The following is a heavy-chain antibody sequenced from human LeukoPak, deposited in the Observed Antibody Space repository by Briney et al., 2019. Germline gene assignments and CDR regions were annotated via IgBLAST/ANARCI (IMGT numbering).Heavy chain of an antibody. CDR2: ISSSANTI. Sequence: GGSLRLSCAASAFTFSDSYMSWIRQAPGKGLEWVSYISSSANTIYYAGSVKGRFTISRDNAKNSLYLQMNSLRAEDTALYYCARGPKLRYLAGPFDYWGQGTLVTVSS. CDR3: ARGPKLRYLAGPFDY. J-gene: IGHJ4*02. D-gene: IGHD3-9*01. CDR1: AFTFSDSY. V-gene: IGHV3-11*01.